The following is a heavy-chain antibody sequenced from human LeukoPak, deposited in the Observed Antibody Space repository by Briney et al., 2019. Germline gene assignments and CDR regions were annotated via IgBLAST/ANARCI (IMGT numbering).Heavy chain of an antibody. J-gene: IGHJ6*03. V-gene: IGHV4-34*01. Sequence: PSETLSLTCAVYGGSFSGYYWSWIRQPPGKGLEWIGEINHSGSTNYNPSLKSRVTISVDTSKNQFSLRLSSVTAADTAVYYCARAPMGYDFWSGFNYYYYMDVWGKGTTVTVSS. CDR3: ARAPMGYDFWSGFNYYYYMDV. D-gene: IGHD3-3*01. CDR2: INHSGST. CDR1: GGSFSGYY.